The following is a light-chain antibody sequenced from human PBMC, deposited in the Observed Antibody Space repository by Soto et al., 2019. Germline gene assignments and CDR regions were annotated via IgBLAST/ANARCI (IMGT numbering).Light chain of an antibody. J-gene: IGKJ1*01. V-gene: IGKV3-15*01. CDR2: AAA. Sequence: VMTLSPATLSVSPGERATLSCRASQRVSRALATHQQNPGPPPRLRLHAAATRATGIPRRFSGGGSGTEFALSISSLQSEEFAVYYCQQYNNWPPGTFGQGTKVDIK. CDR1: QRVSRA. CDR3: QQYNNWPPGT.